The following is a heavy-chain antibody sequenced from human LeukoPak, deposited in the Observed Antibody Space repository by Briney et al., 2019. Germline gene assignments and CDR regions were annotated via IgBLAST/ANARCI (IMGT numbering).Heavy chain of an antibody. CDR2: IIPIFGTA. CDR3: AREEMATIAAFDI. J-gene: IGHJ3*02. Sequence: SVKVSCKASGGTFSSYAISWVRQAPGQGLEWMGGIIPIFGTANYAQKFQGRVTITADESTSTAYMELSSLRSEDTAVYYCAREEMATIAAFDIWGQGTMVTVSS. D-gene: IGHD5-24*01. V-gene: IGHV1-69*01. CDR1: GGTFSSYA.